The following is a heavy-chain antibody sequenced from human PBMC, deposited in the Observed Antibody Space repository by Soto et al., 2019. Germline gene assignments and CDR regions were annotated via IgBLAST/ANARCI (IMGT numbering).Heavy chain of an antibody. Sequence: QVQLQESGPGLVKPSETLSLTCTVSGGSVSSGSYYWSWIRQPPGKGLEWIGYIYYSGTTNYNPSLKSRVTISVDTAKNQFSVKLGSVTAADTAVYYCERYDLFHWNSRLYYYYGMDVWGQGTTVTVSS. CDR1: GGSVSSGSYY. CDR2: IYYSGTT. D-gene: IGHD1-7*01. J-gene: IGHJ6*02. CDR3: ERYDLFHWNSRLYYYYGMDV. V-gene: IGHV4-61*01.